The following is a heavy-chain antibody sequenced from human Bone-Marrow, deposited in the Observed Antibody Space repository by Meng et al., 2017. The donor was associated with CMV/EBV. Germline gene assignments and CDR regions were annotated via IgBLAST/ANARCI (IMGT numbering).Heavy chain of an antibody. CDR1: GYTFNGYY. D-gene: IGHD6-6*01. Sequence: ASVKVSCKASGYTFNGYYIHWVQQAPGQGLEWMGWINPDSGGTNYAQKVQGRVTMTRDTSISTVNMNLRGLKSDDTAVYYCASYSRSSSSEAPGYYYGMDVWGQGTTVTVSS. CDR2: INPDSGGT. V-gene: IGHV1-2*02. J-gene: IGHJ6*02. CDR3: ASYSRSSSSEAPGYYYGMDV.